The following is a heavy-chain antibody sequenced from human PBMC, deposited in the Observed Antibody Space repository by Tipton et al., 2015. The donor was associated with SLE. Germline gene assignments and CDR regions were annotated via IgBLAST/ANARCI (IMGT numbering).Heavy chain of an antibody. V-gene: IGHV3-7*01. CDR1: GFTFGDYA. D-gene: IGHD3-22*01. J-gene: IGHJ4*02. Sequence: SLRLSCTASGFTFGDYAMSWVRQAPGKGLEWVANIKQDGSEKYYVDSVKGRFTISRDNAKNSLYLQMNSLRAEDTAVYYCARTYYYDSSGYPGFDYWGQGTLVTVSS. CDR3: ARTYYYDSSGYPGFDY. CDR2: IKQDGSEK.